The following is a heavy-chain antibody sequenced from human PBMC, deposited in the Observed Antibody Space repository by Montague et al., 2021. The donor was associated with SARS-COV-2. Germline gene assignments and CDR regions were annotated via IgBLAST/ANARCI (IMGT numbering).Heavy chain of an antibody. CDR1: GGSFSSGDSY. Sequence: SETLSLTCSVSGGSFSSGDSYWGWLRQAPGKGLEWIGYLHYAGSAYYNPSLRSRVTISADTSKNQFSLKLNSVTAADTAVYYCVATYNGNWYYFDYGGQGTLVTVSS. D-gene: IGHD6-13*01. CDR3: VATYNGNWYYFDY. CDR2: LHYAGSA. J-gene: IGHJ4*02. V-gene: IGHV4-39*01.